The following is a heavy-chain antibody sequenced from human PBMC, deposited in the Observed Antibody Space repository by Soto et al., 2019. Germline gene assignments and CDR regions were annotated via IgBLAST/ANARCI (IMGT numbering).Heavy chain of an antibody. CDR1: GFTFSSFA. D-gene: IGHD1-26*01. V-gene: IGHV3-23*01. CDR3: AKGGAVLLDPFDV. Sequence: SGGSLRLSCAASGFTFSSFAMNWVRLPPGRGLEWVAAVTSSASSTHYADSVKGRFTISRDNSKNTLYLQMNSLRADDTAVYYCAKGGAVLLDPFDVWGQGTMVTVSS. J-gene: IGHJ3*01. CDR2: VTSSASST.